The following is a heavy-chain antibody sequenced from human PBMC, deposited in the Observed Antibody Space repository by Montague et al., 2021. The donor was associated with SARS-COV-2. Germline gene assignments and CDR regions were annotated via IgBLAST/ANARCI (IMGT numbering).Heavy chain of an antibody. V-gene: IGHV4-39*01. CDR2: IYYTGST. D-gene: IGHD3-10*01. J-gene: IGHJ3*02. Sequence: SETLSLTCTVSGGSASSSSYYWGWIRQPPGKGLEWIGSIYYTGSTYYNPSLKSRVTIPVDTSKNQFSLKLSSVTAAGTAVYYCARHITGSGNAFDIWGQGTMVTVSS. CDR3: ARHITGSGNAFDI. CDR1: GGSASSSSYY.